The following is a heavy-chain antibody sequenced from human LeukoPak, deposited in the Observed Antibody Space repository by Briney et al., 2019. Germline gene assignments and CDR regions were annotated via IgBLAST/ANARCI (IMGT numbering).Heavy chain of an antibody. Sequence: GRSLRLSCAASGFTFSSYGIHWVRQAPGKGLEWVAVISYDGSNKYYADSVKGRFTISRDNSKNTLYLQMNSLRAEDTAVYYCARDRNIDYWGQGTLVTVSS. CDR3: ARDRNIDY. CDR1: GFTFSSYG. V-gene: IGHV3-30*03. J-gene: IGHJ4*02. D-gene: IGHD2/OR15-2a*01. CDR2: ISYDGSNK.